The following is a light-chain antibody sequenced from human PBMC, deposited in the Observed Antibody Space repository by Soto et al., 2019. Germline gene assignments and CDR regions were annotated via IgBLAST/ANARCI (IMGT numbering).Light chain of an antibody. V-gene: IGKV3-20*01. CDR3: HQDGSSPWT. Sequence: EIVLTQSPATLSLSPGEGATLSCRASQSGFSSYLAWFQQRPGQAPRLLIYGASTRATGIPDRFSGSGSGTDFTLTISRLEPEDFAVYYCHQDGSSPWTLGQGTKVEIK. J-gene: IGKJ1*01. CDR2: GAS. CDR1: QSGFSSY.